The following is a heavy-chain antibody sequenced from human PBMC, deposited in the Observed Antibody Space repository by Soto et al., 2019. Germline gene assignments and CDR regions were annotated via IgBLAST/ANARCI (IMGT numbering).Heavy chain of an antibody. CDR2: IGVSGVNK. V-gene: IGHV3-23*01. J-gene: IGHJ4*02. Sequence: EVQLLESGGGLVQPGGSLRLSCVGSGFSFSTYAMSWVRQAPGTGLEWVAVIGVSGVNKHYTASVEGRFTIARGHSKNPVYFQTSSLRAEDPAVYYCGTGPASFYDPWYDYWGQGTLVTVSS. D-gene: IGHD3-3*01. CDR1: GFSFSTYA. CDR3: GTGPASFYDPWYDY.